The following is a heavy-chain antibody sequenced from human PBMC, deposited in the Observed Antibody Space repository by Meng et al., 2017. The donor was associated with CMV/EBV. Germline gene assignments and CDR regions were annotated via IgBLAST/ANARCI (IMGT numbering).Heavy chain of an antibody. J-gene: IGHJ6*02. V-gene: IGHV4-59*01. CDR2: IYYSGST. Sequence: SETLSLTCTVSGGSISSNYWSWIRQPPGKGLEWIGYIYYSGSTNYNPSLKSRVTISVDTSKNQFSLKLSSVTAADTAVYYCARDKYVDYDFWSGPLYYYYGMDVWGQGTTVTVSS. D-gene: IGHD3-3*01. CDR3: ARDKYVDYDFWSGPLYYYYGMDV. CDR1: GGSISSNY.